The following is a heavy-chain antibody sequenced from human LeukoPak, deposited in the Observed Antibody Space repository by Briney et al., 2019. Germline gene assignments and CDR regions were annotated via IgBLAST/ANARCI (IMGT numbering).Heavy chain of an antibody. Sequence: PGGSLRLSCAASGFTFSSYIMNWVRQAPGKGLEWVSYISSSSSTIYYADSVKGRFTISRDNAKNSLYLQMNSLRAEDTAVYYCARDTPQGTMVRGDPDYWGQGNLVTVSS. CDR1: GFTFSSYI. D-gene: IGHD3-10*01. J-gene: IGHJ4*02. CDR3: ARDTPQGTMVRGDPDY. V-gene: IGHV3-48*01. CDR2: ISSSSSTI.